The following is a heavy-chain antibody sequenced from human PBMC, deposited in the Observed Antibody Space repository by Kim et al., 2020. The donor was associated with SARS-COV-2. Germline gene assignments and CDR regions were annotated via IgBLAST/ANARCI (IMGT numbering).Heavy chain of an antibody. J-gene: IGHJ6*03. Sequence: GGSLRLSCAASGFTFSSYAMSWVRQAPGKGLEWVSSISGSGGSTYYADSVKGRFTISRDNSKNTLYLQMNSLRAEDTAVYYCAKDGEGYCSSTSCYYYYYMDVWSKGTAVTVSS. V-gene: IGHV3-23*01. CDR1: GFTFSSYA. D-gene: IGHD2-2*01. CDR3: AKDGEGYCSSTSCYYYYYMDV. CDR2: ISGSGGST.